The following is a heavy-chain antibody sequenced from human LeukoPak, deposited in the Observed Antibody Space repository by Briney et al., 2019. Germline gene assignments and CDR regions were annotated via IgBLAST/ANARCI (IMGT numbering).Heavy chain of an antibody. J-gene: IGHJ5*02. Sequence: SVKVSCKASGGTFSSYAISWVRQAPGQGLEWMGGIIPIFGTANYAQKLQGRVTITADESTSTAYMELSSLRSEDTAVYYCARDIPRPRGFDPWGQGTLVTVSS. CDR3: ARDIPRPRGFDP. V-gene: IGHV1-69*13. CDR2: IIPIFGTA. CDR1: GGTFSSYA.